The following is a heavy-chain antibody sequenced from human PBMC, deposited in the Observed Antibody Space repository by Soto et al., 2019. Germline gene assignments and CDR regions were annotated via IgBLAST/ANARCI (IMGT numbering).Heavy chain of an antibody. CDR3: ARDQEPSTLYYDYYYMDV. CDR1: GYTFTSYY. V-gene: IGHV1-46*03. J-gene: IGHJ6*03. Sequence: QVQLVQSGAEVKKPGAAVTVSCKASGYTFTSYYIHWVRQAPGPGLEWMGLIHPSGGSTSYAQKFQGRVTMTRDTSTSTVYMEVSGLRSEDTAVYYCARDQEPSTLYYDYYYMDVWGKGTTVTVSS. CDR2: IHPSGGST.